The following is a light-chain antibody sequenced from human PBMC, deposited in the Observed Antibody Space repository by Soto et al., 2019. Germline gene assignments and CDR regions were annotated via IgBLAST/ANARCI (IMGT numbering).Light chain of an antibody. V-gene: IGKV1-5*01. Sequence: DIQLTQSPSTLSASVGDRVTITCRASQSIRYALAWYQQEPGKAPKVLVYDASILASGVSSRFSGSGSGTEFTLTISGLRPDDFVEYYCQQYDNYSWTFGQGTKLDIK. CDR2: DAS. CDR1: QSIRYA. J-gene: IGKJ1*01. CDR3: QQYDNYSWT.